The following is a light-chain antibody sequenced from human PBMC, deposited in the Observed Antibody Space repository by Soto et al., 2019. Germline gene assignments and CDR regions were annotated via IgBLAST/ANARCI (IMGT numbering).Light chain of an antibody. CDR2: GAS. Sequence: EIVLTQSPGPLSLSPGARATLSCRASPSVCRSYLAWYQQKPGQAPRPRIYGASSRATGIPERFSGSGSGTDFTLTISRLEPEDFAVYYCQQYGSSPGTFGQGTKVEIK. J-gene: IGKJ1*01. CDR3: QQYGSSPGT. V-gene: IGKV3-20*01. CDR1: PSVCRSY.